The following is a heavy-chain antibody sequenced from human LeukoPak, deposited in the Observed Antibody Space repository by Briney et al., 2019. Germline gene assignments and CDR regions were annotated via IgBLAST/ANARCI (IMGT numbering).Heavy chain of an antibody. Sequence: GGSRRLSCAASGFTFSSYWMSWVRQAPGKGLEWVANIKQDGSEKYYVDSVKGRFTISRDNAKNSLYLQMNSLRAEDTAVYYCAREGALFPYYYGMDVWGQGTTVTVSS. CDR1: GFTFSSYW. CDR2: IKQDGSEK. CDR3: AREGALFPYYYGMDV. D-gene: IGHD2-21*01. V-gene: IGHV3-7*01. J-gene: IGHJ6*02.